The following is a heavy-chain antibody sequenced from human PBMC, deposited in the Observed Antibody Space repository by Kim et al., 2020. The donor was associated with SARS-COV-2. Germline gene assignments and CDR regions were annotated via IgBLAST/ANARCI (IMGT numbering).Heavy chain of an antibody. J-gene: IGHJ4*02. CDR3: ARGGPVLRYIDWLFSLDPFDY. D-gene: IGHD3-9*01. Sequence: SETLSLTCAVYGGSFSGYYWSWIRQPPGKGLEWIGEINHSGSTNYNPSLKSRVTISVDTSKNQFSLKLTSVTAADTAVYYCARGGPVLRYIDWLFSLDPFDYWGQGPLVTVSS. V-gene: IGHV4-34*01. CDR1: GGSFSGYY. CDR2: INHSGST.